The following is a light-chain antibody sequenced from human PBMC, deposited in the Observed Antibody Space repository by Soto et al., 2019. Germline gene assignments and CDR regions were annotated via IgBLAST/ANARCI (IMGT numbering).Light chain of an antibody. J-gene: IGKJ1*01. V-gene: IGKV3-11*01. Sequence: EIVLTQSPATLSLSPGERATLSCRASQSVSSYLAWYQQKPGQAPRLLIYDASNRATGIPARFSGSWSGTDFTLTISSLVPEDFAVYYCHQRSNWPWTFGQGTNVEIK. CDR3: HQRSNWPWT. CDR1: QSVSSY. CDR2: DAS.